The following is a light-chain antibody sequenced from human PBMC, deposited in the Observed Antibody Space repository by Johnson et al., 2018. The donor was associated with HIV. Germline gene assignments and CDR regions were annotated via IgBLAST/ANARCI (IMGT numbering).Light chain of an antibody. Sequence: HSVLTQPTSVSAAPGQKVTISCSGSNSNIGNNYVSWYQQVPGTAPKLLIYENNKRPSGIPDRFSGSRSGTSATLDITGLQTGDEADYYCGAWDSSLSAYVFATETKVTVL. CDR1: NSNIGNNY. CDR2: ENN. CDR3: GAWDSSLSAYV. J-gene: IGLJ1*01. V-gene: IGLV1-51*02.